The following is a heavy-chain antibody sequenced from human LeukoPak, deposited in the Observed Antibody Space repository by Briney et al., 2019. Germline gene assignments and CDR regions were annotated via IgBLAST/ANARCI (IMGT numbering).Heavy chain of an antibody. V-gene: IGHV3-11*04. J-gene: IGHJ6*02. CDR2: ISGSGSTI. Sequence: GGSLRLSCAASGFTFSDYYMSWIRQAPGKGLEWVSYISGSGSTIYYADSVKGRFTISRDNAKNSLYLQMNSLRAEDTAVYYCARETQWLVPTDVWGQGTTVTVSS. CDR3: ARETQWLVPTDV. CDR1: GFTFSDYY. D-gene: IGHD6-19*01.